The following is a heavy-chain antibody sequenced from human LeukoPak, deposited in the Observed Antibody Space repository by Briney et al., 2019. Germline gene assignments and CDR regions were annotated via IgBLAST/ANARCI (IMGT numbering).Heavy chain of an antibody. V-gene: IGHV3-23*01. D-gene: IGHD6-6*01. CDR1: GFTFRNYA. CDR3: ASGRGIENSSPLDY. Sequence: PGGALRLSCAASGFTFRNYAVSWVRQAPGKGLEWVSTISVSGGSTYYADSVKGRFTISRDNSKNTLYLQMNSLRDEDTAVYYCASGRGIENSSPLDYWGQGTLVTVSS. CDR2: ISVSGGST. J-gene: IGHJ4*02.